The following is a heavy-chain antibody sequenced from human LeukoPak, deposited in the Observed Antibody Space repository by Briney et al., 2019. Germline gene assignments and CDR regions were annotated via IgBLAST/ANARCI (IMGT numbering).Heavy chain of an antibody. CDR2: IKQDGSEK. CDR3: ARDGRGYSSSWADY. D-gene: IGHD6-13*01. Sequence: PGGSLRLSCAASGFTFSSYAMSWVRQAPGKGLEWVANIKQDGSEKYYVGSVRGRFTISRDNAKNSLYLQMNTLRAEDTAVYYCARDGRGYSSSWADYWGQGTLVTVSS. J-gene: IGHJ4*02. CDR1: GFTFSSYA. V-gene: IGHV3-7*03.